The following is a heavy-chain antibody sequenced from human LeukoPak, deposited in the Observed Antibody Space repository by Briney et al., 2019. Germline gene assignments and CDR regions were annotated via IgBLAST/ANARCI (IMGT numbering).Heavy chain of an antibody. CDR3: ARAIAVAGTPHDY. V-gene: IGHV1-2*06. J-gene: IGHJ4*02. CDR1: GYTFTSYY. D-gene: IGHD6-19*01. Sequence: GASVKVSCKASGYTFTSYYMHWVRQAPGQGLEWMGRINPNSGGTNYAQKFQGRVTMTRDTSISTAYMELSRLRSDDTAVHYCARAIAVAGTPHDYWGQGTLVTVSS. CDR2: INPNSGGT.